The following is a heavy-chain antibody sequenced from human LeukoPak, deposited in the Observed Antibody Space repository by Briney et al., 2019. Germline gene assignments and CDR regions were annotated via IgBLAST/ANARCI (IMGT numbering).Heavy chain of an antibody. V-gene: IGHV4-59*08. D-gene: IGHD6-19*01. Sequence: SETLSLTCTVSGGSISSYYWNWIRQPPGKGLEWIRHIFYSGNTNYSPSLKSRVTISVDTSKNQFSLKLTSVTAADTAIYYCARHSSGLYYFHYWGQGTLVTVSS. J-gene: IGHJ4*02. CDR3: ARHSSGLYYFHY. CDR1: GGSISSYY. CDR2: IFYSGNT.